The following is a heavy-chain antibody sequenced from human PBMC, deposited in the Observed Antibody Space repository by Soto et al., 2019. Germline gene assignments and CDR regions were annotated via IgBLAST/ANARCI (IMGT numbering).Heavy chain of an antibody. V-gene: IGHV3-23*01. CDR2: ITGSTGST. Sequence: EVQVLESGGGSVQPGGSLRLSCAASGFTLSNFAMGWVRHAPGKGLAWVSEITGSTGSTYYADSVRGRFFISIDNSKNTLHLQMNSLRVEETAVYYCVKDTSSSPYYMDVWGKGTSFTVSS. CDR1: GFTLSNFA. CDR3: VKDTSSSPYYMDV. J-gene: IGHJ6*03. D-gene: IGHD2-2*01.